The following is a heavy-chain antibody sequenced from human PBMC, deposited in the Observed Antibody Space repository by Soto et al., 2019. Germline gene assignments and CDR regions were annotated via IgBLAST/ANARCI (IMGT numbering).Heavy chain of an antibody. CDR3: ARFSPPGYYYMDV. CDR1: GGLINSGGYY. Sequence: QVQLQESGPGLVKPSQTLSLTCTVSGGLINSGGYYWTWIRQPPGKGLTWLGHIHYSGRTFYNPSLESRLVVSVDTSENQFSLKLRSVTAADTAVYYCARFSPPGYYYMDVWGKGTSVNVAS. V-gene: IGHV4-31*03. CDR2: IHYSGRT. J-gene: IGHJ6*03.